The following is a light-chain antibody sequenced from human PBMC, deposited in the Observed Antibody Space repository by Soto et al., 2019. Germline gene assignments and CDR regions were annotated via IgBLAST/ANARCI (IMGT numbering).Light chain of an antibody. J-gene: IGKJ2*01. V-gene: IGKV3-20*01. CDR3: QQYGSSPPYT. CDR2: GAS. Sequence: EIVLTQSPGTLSLSPGEGATLSCMASQSVSSNHLAWYQQKPGQAPRLLIFGASSRASDIPDRFSGSGSGTDFTLTISRLEPEDFAVYYCQQYGSSPPYTFGQGTKLEIK. CDR1: QSVSSNH.